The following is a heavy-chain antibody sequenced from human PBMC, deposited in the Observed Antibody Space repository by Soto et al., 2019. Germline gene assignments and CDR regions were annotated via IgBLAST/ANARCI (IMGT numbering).Heavy chain of an antibody. CDR1: GYTFTGYY. J-gene: IGHJ4*02. D-gene: IGHD4-17*01. V-gene: IGHV1-2*04. CDR2: INPNSGGT. CDR3: ARAGYDYGDPYYFDY. Sequence: EASVKVSCKASGYTFTGYYMHWVRQAPGQGLEWMGWINPNSGGTNYAQKFQGWVTMTRDTSISTAYMELSRLRSDDTAVYYCARAGYDYGDPYYFDYWGQGTLVTVSS.